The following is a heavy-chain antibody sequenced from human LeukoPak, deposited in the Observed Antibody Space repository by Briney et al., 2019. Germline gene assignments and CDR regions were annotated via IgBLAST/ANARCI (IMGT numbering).Heavy chain of an antibody. V-gene: IGHV5-51*01. D-gene: IGHD3-10*01. CDR1: GYSFASYW. Sequence: GESLKISCEGSGYSFASYWIGWVRQMPGKGLEWMGIIYPGDSDTRYSPSFQGQVAISADKSISTAYLQWSSLKASDTAMYYCARQPMVRGSVDYWGQGTLVTVSS. CDR3: ARQPMVRGSVDY. J-gene: IGHJ4*02. CDR2: IYPGDSDT.